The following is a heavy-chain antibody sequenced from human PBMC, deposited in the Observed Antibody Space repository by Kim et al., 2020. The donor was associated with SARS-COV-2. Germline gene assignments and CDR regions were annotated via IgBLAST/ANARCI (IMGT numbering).Heavy chain of an antibody. V-gene: IGHV4-34*01. J-gene: IGHJ1*01. CDR3: ARERVRGVRYFQH. D-gene: IGHD3-10*01. Sequence: NYNPSLKSRLIISVDTSKKQCTLKLNSVTAADTAVFYCARERVRGVRYFQHWGQGTLVTVSS.